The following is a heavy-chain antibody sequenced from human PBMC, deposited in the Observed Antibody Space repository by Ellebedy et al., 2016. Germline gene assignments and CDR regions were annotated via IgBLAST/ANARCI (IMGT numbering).Heavy chain of an antibody. D-gene: IGHD5-12*01. CDR1: GYTFTGYY. Sequence: ASVKVSCKASGYTFTGYYIHWVRQAPGQGLEWIGWINPNGGVTKYARKFQDRVTMTRDTSISTAYMDLKRLRSDDTAVYYCARGGELSAYSGYRHWFDPWGQGTLVTVSS. J-gene: IGHJ5*02. CDR3: ARGGELSAYSGYRHWFDP. CDR2: INPNGGVT. V-gene: IGHV1-2*02.